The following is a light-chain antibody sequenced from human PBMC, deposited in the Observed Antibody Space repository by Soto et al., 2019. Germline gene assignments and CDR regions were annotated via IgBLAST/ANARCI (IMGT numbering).Light chain of an antibody. V-gene: IGLV2-14*01. Sequence: QSALTQPASVSGSPGQSITISCTGTSSDVGAYNSVSWYQHHPGKAPKLLIYEVSNRPSGVSNRFSGSKSGNTASLTVSGLQAEDEADYYCSSYAGSNNLVFGGGTKLTVL. CDR3: SSYAGSNNLV. CDR1: SSDVGAYNS. J-gene: IGLJ2*01. CDR2: EVS.